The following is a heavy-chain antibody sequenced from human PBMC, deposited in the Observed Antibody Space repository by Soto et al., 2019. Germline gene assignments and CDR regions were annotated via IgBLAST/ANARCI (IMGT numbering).Heavy chain of an antibody. CDR3: ARQAAGSIYYYYYYGMDV. CDR2: IYYSGST. D-gene: IGHD6-13*01. Sequence: KASETLSLTSTVSGGSISSSSYYWGWIRQPPGKGLEWIGSIYYSGSTYYNPSLKSRVTISVDTSKNQFSLKLSSVTAADTAVYYCARQAAGSIYYYYYYGMDVWGQGTTVTVSS. J-gene: IGHJ6*02. V-gene: IGHV4-39*01. CDR1: GGSISSSSYY.